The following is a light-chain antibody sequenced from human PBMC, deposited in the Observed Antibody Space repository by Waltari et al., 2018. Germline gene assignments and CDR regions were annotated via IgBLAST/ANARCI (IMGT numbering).Light chain of an antibody. CDR1: SSNIGAVYD. V-gene: IGLV1-40*01. Sequence: QSVLTQPPSVSGAPGQSVTISCTGSSSNIGAVYDVHWYQQIPGSAPKVLIYRDDNRPSGVPGRFSGSKSDTSASLSVTGLHVEDEADYFCQSFDRDLNAVLFGGGTKLTVL. CDR3: QSFDRDLNAVL. CDR2: RDD. J-gene: IGLJ2*01.